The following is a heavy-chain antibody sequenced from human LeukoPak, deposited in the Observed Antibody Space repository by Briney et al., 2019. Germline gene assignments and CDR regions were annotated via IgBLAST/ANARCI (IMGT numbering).Heavy chain of an antibody. CDR2: IYPGDSDT. J-gene: IGHJ4*02. CDR1: GYSFTSYW. CDR3: ARGVGSSWYTSADY. Sequence: GGSLRLSWKGSGYSFTSYWIGWVRQMPGKGLEWMGTIYPGDSDTRYSPSFQGQVTISVDKSISTAYLQWSSLKASDTAMYYCARGVGSSWYTSADYWGQGTLVTVSS. V-gene: IGHV5-51*01. D-gene: IGHD6-13*01.